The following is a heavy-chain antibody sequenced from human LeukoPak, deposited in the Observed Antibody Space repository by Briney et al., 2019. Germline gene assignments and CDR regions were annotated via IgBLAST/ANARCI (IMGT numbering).Heavy chain of an antibody. V-gene: IGHV3-23*01. CDR1: GFTFSRYA. CDR2: ISGSGGST. D-gene: IGHD2-2*01. Sequence: GGSLRLSCAASGFTFSRYAMSWVRQAPGKGLEWVSAISGSGGSTYYADSVKGRFTISRDNSKNTLYLQMNSLRAEDTAVYYCAKTGSSTSWTDYYYYYGMDVWGQGTTVTVSS. CDR3: AKTGSSTSWTDYYYYYGMDV. J-gene: IGHJ6*02.